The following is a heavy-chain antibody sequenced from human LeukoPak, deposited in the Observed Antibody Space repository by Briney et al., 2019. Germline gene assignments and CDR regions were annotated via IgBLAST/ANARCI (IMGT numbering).Heavy chain of an antibody. CDR2: IYYSGST. D-gene: IGHD2-8*01. CDR1: GGSISSGGYY. J-gene: IGHJ5*02. Sequence: PSETLSLTCTVSGGSISSGGYYWSWIRQPPGKGLEWIGYIYYSGSTNYNPSLKSRVTISVDTSKNQFSLKLSSVTAADTAVYYCARDRDCTNGVCYPNWFDPWGQGTLVTVSS. CDR3: ARDRDCTNGVCYPNWFDP. V-gene: IGHV4-61*08.